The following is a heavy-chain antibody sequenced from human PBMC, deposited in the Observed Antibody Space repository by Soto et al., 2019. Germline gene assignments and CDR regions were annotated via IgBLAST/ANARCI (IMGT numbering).Heavy chain of an antibody. Sequence: QVQLVESGGGVVQPGRSLRLSCAASGFTFSSYGMHWVRQAPGKGLEWVAVIIYDGSTKYYADSVKGRFTISRDNSKSTLYLQMNSLRAEDTAVYSCAKDRMGAGVRGYFDYWGKGTLVTVSS. V-gene: IGHV3-30*18. CDR1: GFTFSSYG. CDR2: IIYDGSTK. J-gene: IGHJ4*02. D-gene: IGHD3-10*01. CDR3: AKDRMGAGVRGYFDY.